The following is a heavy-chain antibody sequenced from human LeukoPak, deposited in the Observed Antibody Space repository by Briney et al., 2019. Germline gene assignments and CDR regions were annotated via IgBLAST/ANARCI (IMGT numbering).Heavy chain of an antibody. J-gene: IGHJ4*02. CDR1: GFTFRSYG. CDR3: AKSGIAARPGHFDY. D-gene: IGHD6-6*01. V-gene: IGHV3-23*01. Sequence: PGRSLSLSCAASGFTFRSYGMLWVRQAPARGREWVSAIRGSGGTAYYADSVKRRCTISRDNSKNTLYLQMNSLRAEDTAVYYCAKSGIAARPGHFDYWGQGTLVTVSS. CDR2: IRGSGGTA.